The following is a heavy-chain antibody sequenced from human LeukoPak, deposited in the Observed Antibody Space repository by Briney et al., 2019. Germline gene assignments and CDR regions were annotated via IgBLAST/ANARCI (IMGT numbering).Heavy chain of an antibody. CDR3: ARDRGLASGSYPRDY. V-gene: IGHV1-69*04. CDR2: IIPILGIA. J-gene: IGHJ4*02. D-gene: IGHD1-26*01. CDR1: GGTFSSYT. Sequence: SVKVSCKASGGTFSSYTISWVRQAPGQGLEWMGRIIPILGIANYAQKFQGRVTITADKSTSTAYMELSSLRSEDTAVYCCARDRGLASGSYPRDYWGQGTLVTVSS.